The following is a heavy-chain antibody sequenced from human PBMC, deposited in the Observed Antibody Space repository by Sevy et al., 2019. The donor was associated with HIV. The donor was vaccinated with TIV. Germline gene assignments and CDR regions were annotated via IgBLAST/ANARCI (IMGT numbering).Heavy chain of an antibody. D-gene: IGHD1-7*01. CDR3: TRGVITGTHHFDH. Sequence: GGSLRLSCAASGFTFSDYYMSWIRQAPGKGLKWLSYISTSGNTISYADSVRGRFTISRDNAKNSLYLQMNSLRADDTAVYYCTRGVITGTHHFDHWGQGTLVTVSS. V-gene: IGHV3-11*01. CDR1: GFTFSDYY. CDR2: ISTSGNTI. J-gene: IGHJ4*02.